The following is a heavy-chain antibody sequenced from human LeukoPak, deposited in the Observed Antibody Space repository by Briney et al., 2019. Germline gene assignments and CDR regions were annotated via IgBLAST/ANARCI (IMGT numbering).Heavy chain of an antibody. D-gene: IGHD3-22*01. Sequence: SETLSLTCTVSGGSISSYYWSWIRQPPGKGLEWIGYIYYSGSTNYNSSLKSRVTISVDTSKNQSSLRLSSVTAADTAVYYCARVTGYMIEDYFDYWGQGILVTVSS. CDR3: ARVTGYMIEDYFDY. V-gene: IGHV4-59*01. J-gene: IGHJ4*02. CDR2: IYYSGST. CDR1: GGSISSYY.